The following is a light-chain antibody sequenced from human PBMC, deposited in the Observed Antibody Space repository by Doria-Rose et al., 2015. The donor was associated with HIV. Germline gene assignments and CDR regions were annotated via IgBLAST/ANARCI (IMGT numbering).Light chain of an antibody. CDR3: QQYYDTPS. CDR2: WAS. V-gene: IGKV4-1*01. Sequence: DIRMTQSPESPGMSLGERATLNCKSNQSLLYTSKNYLAWYQQKPGQPPKLLIYWASTRQSGVPARFSGCGSGTDFTLTISSLEAEDVAVYYCQQYYDTPSFGPGTTVDIK. CDR1: QSLLYTSKNY. J-gene: IGKJ3*01.